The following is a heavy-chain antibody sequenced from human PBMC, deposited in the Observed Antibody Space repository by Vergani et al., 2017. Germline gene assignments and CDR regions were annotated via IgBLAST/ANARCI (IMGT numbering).Heavy chain of an antibody. CDR1: GGSISSSSYY. Sequence: QLQLQESGPGLVKPSETLSLTCTVSGGSISSSSYYWGWIRQPPGKGLEWIGSIYYSGSTYYNPSLKSRVTISIDTSKNQFSLKLSSVTAADTAVYYCARRLVVPAAVCFDYWGQGTLVTVSS. J-gene: IGHJ4*02. V-gene: IGHV4-39*07. CDR3: ARRLVVPAAVCFDY. CDR2: IYYSGST. D-gene: IGHD2-2*01.